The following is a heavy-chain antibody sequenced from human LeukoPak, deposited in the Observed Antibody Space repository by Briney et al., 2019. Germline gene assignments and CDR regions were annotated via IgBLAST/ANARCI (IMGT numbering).Heavy chain of an antibody. D-gene: IGHD6-19*01. CDR2: ISNSGETT. V-gene: IGHV3-11*01. J-gene: IGHJ4*02. Sequence: EGSLRLSCAVSGFTFSDHYVSWIRQAPGKGLEWVSYISNSGETTYYAGSVKGRFTISRNNDRNSLYLQMNSLRAEDTAVYYCARDWVAVAGKGFDYWGPGTLVTVSS. CDR3: ARDWVAVAGKGFDY. CDR1: GFTFSDHY.